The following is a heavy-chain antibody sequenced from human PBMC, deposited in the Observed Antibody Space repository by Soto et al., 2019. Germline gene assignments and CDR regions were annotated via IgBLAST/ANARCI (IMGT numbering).Heavy chain of an antibody. CDR2: ISAYNGNT. V-gene: IGHV1-18*01. J-gene: IGHJ6*02. CDR3: ARGSSGWRYYYYYYGMDV. Sequence: ASVKVSCKASGYTFTSYGISWVRQAPGQGLEWMGWISAYNGNTNYAQKLQGRVTMTTDTSTSTAYMELRSLRSDDTAVCYCARGSSGWRYYYYYYGMDVWGQGTTVTVSS. D-gene: IGHD6-19*01. CDR1: GYTFTSYG.